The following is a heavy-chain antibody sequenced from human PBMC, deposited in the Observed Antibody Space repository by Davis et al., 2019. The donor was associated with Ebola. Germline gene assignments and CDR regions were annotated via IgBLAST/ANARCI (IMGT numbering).Heavy chain of an antibody. D-gene: IGHD3-22*01. CDR3: ASYVGYSTTLYYYYGMDV. CDR1: GYTFTGYY. J-gene: IGHJ6*04. Sequence: SVKVSCKASGYTFTGYYMHWVRQAPGQGLEWMGGIIPIFGTANYAQKFQGRVTITADESTSTAYMELSSLRSEDTAVYYCASYVGYSTTLYYYYGMDVWGKGTTVTVSS. V-gene: IGHV1-69*13. CDR2: IIPIFGTA.